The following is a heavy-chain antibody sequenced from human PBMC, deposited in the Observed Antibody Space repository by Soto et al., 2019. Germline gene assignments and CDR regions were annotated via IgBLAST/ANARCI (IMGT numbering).Heavy chain of an antibody. Sequence: QVQLVQSGAEVKKPGASVKVSCKASGYTFSSYYIHWVRQAPGQGLEWIGIINPNGGSTNYAQNYKGRLTGTRDTPTATVYMDLSALPSDDTAMYYCARGLGLGDCWGQGTLVAVSS. CDR1: GYTFSSYY. V-gene: IGHV1-46*01. J-gene: IGHJ4*02. D-gene: IGHD3-9*01. CDR3: ARGLGLGDC. CDR2: INPNGGST.